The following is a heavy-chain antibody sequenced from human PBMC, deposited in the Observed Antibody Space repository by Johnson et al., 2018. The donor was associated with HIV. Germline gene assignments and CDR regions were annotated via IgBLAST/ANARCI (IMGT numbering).Heavy chain of an antibody. CDR1: GFTFDDYA. V-gene: IGHV3-9*01. CDR3: AKDRDLAAAGTDAFDI. Sequence: VQLVESGGGLVQPGRSLRLSCAASGFTFDDYAMHWVRQAPGKGLEWVSGISGNSGSIGYADSVEGRFTISRDNAKNSLYLQMNSLRAEDTALYYCAKDRDLAAAGTDAFDIWGQGTMVTVSS. D-gene: IGHD6-13*01. J-gene: IGHJ3*02. CDR2: ISGNSGSI.